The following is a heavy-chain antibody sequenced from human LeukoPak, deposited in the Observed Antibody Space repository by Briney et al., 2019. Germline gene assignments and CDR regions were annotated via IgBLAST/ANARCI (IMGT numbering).Heavy chain of an antibody. CDR1: GNSISSGDNY. V-gene: IGHV4-61*02. CDR2: IYTSGST. D-gene: IGHD2-15*01. CDR3: ARDRDVDDFDS. Sequence: PSETLSLTCTVSGNSISSGDNYWSWIRQPAGKGLEWIGRIYTSGSTNYNPSLKRRATIFLDASKNKFSLKLASVTAADTAVYYCARDRDVDDFDSWGHGTLVTVSS. J-gene: IGHJ4*01.